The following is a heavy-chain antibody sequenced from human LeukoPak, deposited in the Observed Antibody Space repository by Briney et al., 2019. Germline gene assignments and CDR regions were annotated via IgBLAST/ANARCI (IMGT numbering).Heavy chain of an antibody. CDR1: GFTFSSYA. D-gene: IGHD1-26*01. J-gene: IGHJ4*02. CDR3: AREVSGAHPY. CDR2: ISGSGGST. V-gene: IGHV3-23*01. Sequence: GGSLRLSCAPSGFTFSSYAMSWVRQAPGKGLEWVSAISGSGGSTYYADSVKGRFTISRDNSKNTLYLQMNSLKTEDTAVYYCAREVSGAHPYWGQGTLVTVSS.